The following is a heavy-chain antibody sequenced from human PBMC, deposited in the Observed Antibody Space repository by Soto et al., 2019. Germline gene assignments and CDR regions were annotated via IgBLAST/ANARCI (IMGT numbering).Heavy chain of an antibody. CDR2: IDNSGST. CDR1: GGSISNYF. Sequence: ETLALTCPVSGGSISNYFCNWIRQPAGKGLEWIGRIDNSGSTNYNPSLKSRITMSADTSRNQFSLKLNSVTAADTAVYYCARGGQDFCSGPFDYWGQGALVTVYS. CDR3: ARGGQDFCSGPFDY. D-gene: IGHD3-3*01. V-gene: IGHV4-4*07. J-gene: IGHJ4*02.